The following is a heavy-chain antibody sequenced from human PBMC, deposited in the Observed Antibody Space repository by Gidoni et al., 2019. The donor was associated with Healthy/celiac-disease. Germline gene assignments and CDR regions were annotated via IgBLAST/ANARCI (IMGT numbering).Heavy chain of an antibody. Sequence: QVQLVQSGAEVKKPGASVKVSCKASGYTFTSYGISWVRQAPGQGLEWMGWISAYNGNTNYAQKLQGRVTMTTDTSTSTAYMELRSLRSDDTAVYYCARVVLSSRSYYDILTGYPWSLYFDYWGQGTLVTVSS. CDR1: GYTFTSYG. CDR3: ARVVLSSRSYYDILTGYPWSLYFDY. CDR2: ISAYNGNT. V-gene: IGHV1-18*04. D-gene: IGHD3-9*01. J-gene: IGHJ4*02.